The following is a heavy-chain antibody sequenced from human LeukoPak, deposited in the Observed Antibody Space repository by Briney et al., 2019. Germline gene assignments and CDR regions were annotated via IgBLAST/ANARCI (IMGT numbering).Heavy chain of an antibody. J-gene: IGHJ6*02. V-gene: IGHV4-31*03. D-gene: IGHD3-10*01. CDR1: GGSISSGGYY. CDR2: IYYSGST. Sequence: SETLSLTCTVSGGSISSGGYYWSWIRQHPGKGLEWIGYIYYSGSTYYNPSLKSRVTISVDTSKNQFSLKLSSVTAADTAVYYCARFPGHYYGSGTPYYGMDVWGQGTTVTVS. CDR3: ARFPGHYYGSGTPYYGMDV.